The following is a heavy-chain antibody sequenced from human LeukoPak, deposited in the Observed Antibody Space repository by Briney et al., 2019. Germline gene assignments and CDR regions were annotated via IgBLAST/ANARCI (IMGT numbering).Heavy chain of an antibody. J-gene: IGHJ4*02. V-gene: IGHV3-30-3*01. CDR3: ARDIVVVPAAVPEIVDY. Sequence: PAGRSLRLSCAASGFTFSSYAMHWVRQAPGKGLEWVAVISYDGSNKYYADSVKGRFTISRDNSKNTLYLQMNSLRAEDTAVYYCARDIVVVPAAVPEIVDYWGQGTLVTVSS. CDR2: ISYDGSNK. D-gene: IGHD2-2*01. CDR1: GFTFSSYA.